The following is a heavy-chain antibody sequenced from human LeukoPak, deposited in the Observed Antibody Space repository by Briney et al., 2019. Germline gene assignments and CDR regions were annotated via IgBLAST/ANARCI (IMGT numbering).Heavy chain of an antibody. D-gene: IGHD6-13*01. CDR1: GFTFSSYA. CDR2: ISGSGGST. Sequence: GGSLRLSCAASGFTFSSYAMSWVRQAPGKGLEWVSAISGSGGSTYYADSVKGRFTISRDNSKNTPYLQMNSLRAEDTAVYYCAKDVEQQLVRVGAFDIWGQGTMVTVSS. CDR3: AKDVEQQLVRVGAFDI. J-gene: IGHJ3*02. V-gene: IGHV3-23*01.